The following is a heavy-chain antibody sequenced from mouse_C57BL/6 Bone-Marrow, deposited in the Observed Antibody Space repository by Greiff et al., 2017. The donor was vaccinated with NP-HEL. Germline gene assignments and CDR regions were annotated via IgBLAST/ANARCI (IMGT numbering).Heavy chain of an antibody. D-gene: IGHD1-1*01. CDR1: GYTFTSSG. J-gene: IGHJ2*01. Sequence: VQLQQSGAELARPGASVKLSCKASGYTFTSSGISWVKQRTGQGLEWIGEIYPRDGNTYYNEKFKGKATLTVDKSSSTAYMQLQSLTSEDSAFYYCARKIGGSSYEVDYWGQGTTLTVSS. CDR3: ARKIGGSSYEVDY. CDR2: IYPRDGNT. V-gene: IGHV1-81*01.